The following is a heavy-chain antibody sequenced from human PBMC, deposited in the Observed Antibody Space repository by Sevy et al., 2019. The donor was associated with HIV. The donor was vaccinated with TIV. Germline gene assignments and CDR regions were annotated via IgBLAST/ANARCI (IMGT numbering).Heavy chain of an antibody. CDR2: IDTSGGT. CDR1: GGSISSHY. D-gene: IGHD3-3*01. CDR3: ASYNFWSGHYDYFDY. J-gene: IGHJ4*02. Sequence: SETLSLTCSVSGGSISSHYWSWIRQPAGEGLEWIGRIDTSGGTNYNPSLKTRVTMSIDTSKNQFSLRLRSVTAADTAVYYCASYNFWSGHYDYFDYWGPRALVTVSS. V-gene: IGHV4-4*07.